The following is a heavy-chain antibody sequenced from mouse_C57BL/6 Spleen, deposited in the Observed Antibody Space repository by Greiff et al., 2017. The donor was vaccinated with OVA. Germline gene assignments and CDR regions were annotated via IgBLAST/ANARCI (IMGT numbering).Heavy chain of an antibody. D-gene: IGHD1-1*01. CDR1: GFTFSSYA. CDR2: ISSGGDYI. Sequence: EVNVVESGEGLVKPGGSLKLSCAASGFTFSSYAMSWVRQTPEKRLEWVAYISSGGDYIYYADTVKGRFTISRDNARNTLYLQMSSLKSEDTAMYYCTRDYYYGSSEAWFAYWGQGTLVTVSA. CDR3: TRDYYYGSSEAWFAY. J-gene: IGHJ3*01. V-gene: IGHV5-9-1*02.